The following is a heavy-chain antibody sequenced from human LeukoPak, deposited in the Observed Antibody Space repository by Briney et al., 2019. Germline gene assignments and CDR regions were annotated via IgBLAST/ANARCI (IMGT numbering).Heavy chain of an antibody. CDR2: ISYDGNNK. V-gene: IGHV3-30-3*01. CDR1: GFTFSTYA. D-gene: IGHD2-2*01. J-gene: IGHJ4*02. Sequence: GGSLRLSCSASGFTFSTYAMHWVRQAPGKGLEWVAVISYDGNNKYYADSVKGRFTISRDNSKYTLYLQMNSLRAEDTAVYYCARGALFIVVVPTTIDYWGQGTLVTVSS. CDR3: ARGALFIVVVPTTIDY.